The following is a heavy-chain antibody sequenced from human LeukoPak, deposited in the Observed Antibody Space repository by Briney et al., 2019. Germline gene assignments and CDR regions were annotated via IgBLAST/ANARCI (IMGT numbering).Heavy chain of an antibody. J-gene: IGHJ3*01. CDR1: GFSFSNYA. CDR2: ISGSGGST. V-gene: IGHV3-23*01. Sequence: GGSLRLSCAASGFSFSNYAMSWVRQAPGKGLEWVSVISGSGGSTYYADSVKGRFTISRDNSKNTLYLQMNSLRAEDTAVYYCAKGVSAAADDAFDVWGQGTMVTVSS. CDR3: AKGVSAAADDAFDV. D-gene: IGHD6-13*01.